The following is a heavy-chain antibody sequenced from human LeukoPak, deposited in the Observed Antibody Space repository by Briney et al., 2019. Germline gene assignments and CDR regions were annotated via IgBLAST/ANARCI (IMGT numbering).Heavy chain of an antibody. V-gene: IGHV4-59*01. CDR3: ARDKLSFGSRYNWFDP. J-gene: IGHJ5*02. D-gene: IGHD3-16*01. CDR2: VYYSGST. Sequence: SETLSLTCTVSGGSISSYYWSWIRQPPGKGLEWIGYVYYSGSTNYNPSLKSRVTISVDTSKNQFSLKLSSVTAADTAVYYCARDKLSFGSRYNWFDPWGQGSLVTVSS. CDR1: GGSISSYY.